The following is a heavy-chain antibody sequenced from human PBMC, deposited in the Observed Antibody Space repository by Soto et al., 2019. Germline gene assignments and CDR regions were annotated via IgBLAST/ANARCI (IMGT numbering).Heavy chain of an antibody. CDR2: IIPIFGTA. J-gene: IGHJ6*02. CDR1: GGTFSSYA. Sequence: ASVKVSCKASGGTFSSYAISWVRQAPGQGLEWMGGIIPIFGTANYAQKFQGRATITADESTSTAYMELSSLRSEDTAVYYCAREVRGVTPPPYGMDVWGQGTTVTVSS. V-gene: IGHV1-69*13. D-gene: IGHD3-10*01. CDR3: AREVRGVTPPPYGMDV.